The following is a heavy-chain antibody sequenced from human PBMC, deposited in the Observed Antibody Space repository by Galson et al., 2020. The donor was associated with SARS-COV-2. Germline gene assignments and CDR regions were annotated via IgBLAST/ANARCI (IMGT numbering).Heavy chain of an antibody. CDR3: AKRDDSSGYPYYFDY. J-gene: IGHJ4*02. D-gene: IGHD3-22*01. Sequence: IGGSGGSTYYADSVKGRFTISRDNSKNTLYLQMNSLRAEDTAVYYCAKRDDSSGYPYYFDYWGQGTLVTVSS. V-gene: IGHV3-23*01. CDR2: IGGSGGST.